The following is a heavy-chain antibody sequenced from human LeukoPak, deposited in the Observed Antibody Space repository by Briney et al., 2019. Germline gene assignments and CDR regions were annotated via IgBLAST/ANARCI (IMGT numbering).Heavy chain of an antibody. CDR3: ARDGSTVTTESGYYYMDV. V-gene: IGHV1-69*05. Sequence: SVKVSCKASGGTFSSYAISWVRQAPGQGLEWMGGIIPIFGTADYAQKFQGRVTITTDESTSTAYMELSSLRSEDTAVYYCARDGSTVTTESGYYYMDVWGKGTTVTVSS. CDR2: IIPIFGTA. D-gene: IGHD4-11*01. CDR1: GGTFSSYA. J-gene: IGHJ6*03.